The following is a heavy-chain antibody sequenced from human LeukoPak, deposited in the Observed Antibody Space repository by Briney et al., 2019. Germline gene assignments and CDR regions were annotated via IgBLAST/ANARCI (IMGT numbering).Heavy chain of an antibody. Sequence: SETLSLTCAVYGGSFSGYYWSWIRQPPGKGLEWIGEINHSGSTNYNPSLKSRVTISVDTSKNQFSLKLSSVTAADTAVCYCASYSSGWSCFTEWGQGTLVTVSS. CDR2: INHSGST. D-gene: IGHD6-19*01. V-gene: IGHV4-34*01. CDR1: GGSFSGYY. CDR3: ASYSSGWSCFTE. J-gene: IGHJ4*02.